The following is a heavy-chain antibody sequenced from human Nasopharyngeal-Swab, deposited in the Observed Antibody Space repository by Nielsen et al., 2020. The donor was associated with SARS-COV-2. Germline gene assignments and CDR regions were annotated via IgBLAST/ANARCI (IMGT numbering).Heavy chain of an antibody. CDR3: ARGSTYYYDSTLSEIDY. J-gene: IGHJ4*02. CDR2: IYYSGST. V-gene: IGHV4-30-4*01. CDR1: GGSISSGDYY. D-gene: IGHD3-22*01. Sequence: SETLSLTCTVSGGSISSGDYYWSWIRQPPGKGLEWIGYIYYSGSTYYSPSLKSRVTISVDTSKNQFSLKLSSVTAADTAVYYCARGSTYYYDSTLSEIDYWGQGTLVTVSS.